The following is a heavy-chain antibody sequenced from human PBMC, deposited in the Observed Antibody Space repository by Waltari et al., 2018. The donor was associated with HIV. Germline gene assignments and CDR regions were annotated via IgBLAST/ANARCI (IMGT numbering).Heavy chain of an antibody. CDR3: ARQPLNTDY. Sequence: EVQLVESGGGLVQPGGSLRLSCAASGFTFSSYSMNWVRQAPGKGLDWVSYISSSSSTIYYSDSVKGRFTISRDNAKNSLYLQMNSLRAEDTAVYYCARQPLNTDYWGQGTLVTVSS. CDR2: ISSSSSTI. V-gene: IGHV3-48*01. D-gene: IGHD2-2*02. CDR1: GFTFSSYS. J-gene: IGHJ4*02.